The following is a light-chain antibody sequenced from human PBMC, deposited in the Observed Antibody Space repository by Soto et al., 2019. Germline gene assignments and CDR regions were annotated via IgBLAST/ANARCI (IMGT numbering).Light chain of an antibody. Sequence: QSVLTQPPSVSAAPGQVVTISCSGSSSNVGHNSVSWYQQLPGTAPKLLIYDNNKRPSGIPDRFSGSKSGTSATLGITGLQTGDEADYYCGTWDSSLSGVVFGGGTKLTVL. J-gene: IGLJ2*01. CDR2: DNN. CDR1: SSNVGHNS. V-gene: IGLV1-51*01. CDR3: GTWDSSLSGVV.